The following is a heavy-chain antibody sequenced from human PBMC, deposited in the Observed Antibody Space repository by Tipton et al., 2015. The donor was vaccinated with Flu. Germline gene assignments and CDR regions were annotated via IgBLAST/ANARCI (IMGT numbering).Heavy chain of an antibody. D-gene: IGHD3-10*01. CDR1: GDSMSSFY. CDR2: MSASGSS. V-gene: IGHV4-4*07. J-gene: IGHJ4*02. Sequence: TLSLTCTVSGDSMSSFYWTWIRQPAGKGLEWIGRMSASGSSKYKPSLKSRVTMSVDTSKNQFSLRLTSVTSADTAVYYFARGSGSGTDVTFYFWGQGTLVTVSS. CDR3: ARGSGSGTDVTFYF.